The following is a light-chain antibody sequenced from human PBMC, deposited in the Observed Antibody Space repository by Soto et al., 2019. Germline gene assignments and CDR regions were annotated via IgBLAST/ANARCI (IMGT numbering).Light chain of an antibody. J-gene: IGKJ2*01. Sequence: EIVLTQSPATLSLSPGERATLSCRASQSVSTYLAWYQQKPGQAPRLLIYDASNRATGIPARFSGSGSGTDFTLTISSLEPEDFAVYYCQLRSNWPRTFGQGTKLEIK. V-gene: IGKV3-11*01. CDR3: QLRSNWPRT. CDR2: DAS. CDR1: QSVSTY.